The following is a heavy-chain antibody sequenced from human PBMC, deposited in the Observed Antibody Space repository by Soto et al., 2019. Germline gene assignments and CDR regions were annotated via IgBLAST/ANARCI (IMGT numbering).Heavy chain of an antibody. D-gene: IGHD3-9*01. CDR1: GYTLTELS. J-gene: IGHJ5*02. CDR3: ATEGTYYDILTGPNWFDP. Sequence: GPSVKVSCKVSGYTLTELSMHWVRQAPGKGLEWMGGFDPEDGETIYAQKFQGRVTMTEDTSTDTAYMELSSLRSEDTAVYYCATEGTYYDILTGPNWFDPWGQGTLVTVSS. V-gene: IGHV1-24*01. CDR2: FDPEDGET.